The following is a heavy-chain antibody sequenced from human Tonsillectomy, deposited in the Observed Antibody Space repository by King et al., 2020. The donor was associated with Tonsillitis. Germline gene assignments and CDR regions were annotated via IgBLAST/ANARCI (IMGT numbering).Heavy chain of an antibody. J-gene: IGHJ3*02. CDR2: IYHSGST. V-gene: IGHV4-30-2*01. CDR1: GGSISSGGYS. D-gene: IGHD3-22*01. CDR3: ARVTPLYDSSGYYYNAFDI. Sequence: LQLQESGSGLVKPSQTLSLTCAVSGGSISSGGYSWSWIRQPPGKGLEWIGYIYHSGSTYYNPSLKSRVTISVDRSKNQFSLKLSSVTAADTAVYYCARVTPLYDSSGYYYNAFDIWGQGTMVTVSS.